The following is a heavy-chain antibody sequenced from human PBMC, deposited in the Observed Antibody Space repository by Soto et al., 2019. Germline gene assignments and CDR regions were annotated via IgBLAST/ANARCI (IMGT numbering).Heavy chain of an antibody. V-gene: IGHV3-30*18. Sequence: QVQVVESGGGVVQPGRSLRLSCAASGFTLSCCGMHWVRQAPGKGLEWVGVITYDGSEIHYGDSVKGRFTISRDSSENTVYLQMNSLRVEDSAVYYCAKEQSSGFYRVVDYRGQGTLVTVSP. CDR3: AKEQSSGFYRVVDY. J-gene: IGHJ4*02. CDR2: ITYDGSEI. CDR1: GFTLSCCG. D-gene: IGHD6-19*01.